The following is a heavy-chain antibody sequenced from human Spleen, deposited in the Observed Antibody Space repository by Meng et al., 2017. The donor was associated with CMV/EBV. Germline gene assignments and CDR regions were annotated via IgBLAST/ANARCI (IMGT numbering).Heavy chain of an antibody. D-gene: IGHD2-15*01. CDR1: GFRFSNYA. CDR2: IGSARTYI. V-gene: IGHV3-21*06. Sequence: GESLKISCEASGFRFSNYAFNWVRQAPGKGLEWVSSIGSARTYIYYAESVEGRFTVSRDNTQNLVFLQMSSLRVEDTAVYYCTREAEAVCSTSHCDDGMDVWGQGTTVTVSS. J-gene: IGHJ6*02. CDR3: TREAEAVCSTSHCDDGMDV.